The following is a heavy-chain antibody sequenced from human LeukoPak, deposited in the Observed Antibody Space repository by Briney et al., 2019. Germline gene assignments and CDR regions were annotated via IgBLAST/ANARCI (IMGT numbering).Heavy chain of an antibody. D-gene: IGHD1-26*01. CDR2: ISGSSRIYT. Sequence: GGSLRLSCAASGFIFSDYYMSWIRQAPGKGLEWVSYISGSSRIYTNYADSVKGRFTISRDNAKNSLYLQMNSLRAEDTAVYYCARVGDSGSYFSPFDYWGQGTLVTVSS. J-gene: IGHJ4*02. CDR1: GFIFSDYY. CDR3: ARVGDSGSYFSPFDY. V-gene: IGHV3-11*06.